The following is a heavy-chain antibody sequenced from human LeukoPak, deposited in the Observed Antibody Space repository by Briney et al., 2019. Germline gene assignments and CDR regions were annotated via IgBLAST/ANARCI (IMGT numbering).Heavy chain of an antibody. D-gene: IGHD3-22*01. CDR3: ARAPSEIGGYYPEYFRH. Sequence: GGSLRLSCAASGFTFSSYWMHWVRQAPGKGLVWVSRIKSVGSTNYADSVKGRFTISRDNAKNTVSLQMNSLRAEDTGVYYCARAPSEIGGYYPEYFRHWGQRTLVTDSS. CDR2: IKSVGST. CDR1: GFTFSSYW. J-gene: IGHJ1*01. V-gene: IGHV3-74*01.